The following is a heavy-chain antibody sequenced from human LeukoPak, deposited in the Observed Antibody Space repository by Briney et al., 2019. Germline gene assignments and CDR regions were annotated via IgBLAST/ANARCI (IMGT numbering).Heavy chain of an antibody. D-gene: IGHD1-26*01. J-gene: IGHJ3*02. CDR2: INSDGSST. Sequence: GGSLRLSCAATGFTFSSYWMHWVRQAPGKGLVWVSRINSDGSSTSYADSVKGRFTISRDNAKNTLYLQMNSLRAEDTAVYYCARDRREPIAFDIWGQGTMVTVSS. CDR1: GFTFSSYW. CDR3: ARDRREPIAFDI. V-gene: IGHV3-74*01.